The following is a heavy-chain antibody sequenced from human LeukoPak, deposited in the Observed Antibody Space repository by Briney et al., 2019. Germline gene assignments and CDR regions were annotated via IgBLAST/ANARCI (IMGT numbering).Heavy chain of an antibody. Sequence: SETLSLTCTVSGGSISSSSYYWGWIRQPPGKGLEWIGYIYHSGSTYYNPSLKSRVTISVDRSKNQFSLKLSSVTAADTAVYYCARDTGSRIDPWGQGTLVTVSS. CDR1: GGSISSSSYY. CDR3: ARDTGSRIDP. D-gene: IGHD2-2*01. CDR2: IYHSGST. J-gene: IGHJ5*02. V-gene: IGHV4-39*07.